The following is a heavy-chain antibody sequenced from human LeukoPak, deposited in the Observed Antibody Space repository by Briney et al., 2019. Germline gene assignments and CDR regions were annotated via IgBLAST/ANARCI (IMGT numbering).Heavy chain of an antibody. J-gene: IGHJ5*02. D-gene: IGHD3-10*01. Sequence: GGSLRLSCAASGFTFSSYAMHWVRQAPGKGLEWVAVISYDGSNKYYADSVKGRFTISRDNSKNTLYLQMNSLRAEDTAVYYCARVINPWGQGTLVTVSS. CDR2: ISYDGSNK. CDR3: ARVINP. V-gene: IGHV3-30*01. CDR1: GFTFSSYA.